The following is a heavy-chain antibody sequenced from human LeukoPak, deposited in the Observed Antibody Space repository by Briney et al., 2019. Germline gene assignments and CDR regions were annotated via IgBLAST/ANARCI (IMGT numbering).Heavy chain of an antibody. V-gene: IGHV1-18*01. J-gene: IGHJ4*02. CDR1: GYTFTSYG. CDR2: INAYNGDT. D-gene: IGHD6-13*01. Sequence: GASVKVSCKASGYTFTSYGISWVREAPAQGLEWMGWINAYNGDTNYAQKLQGRVTMTTDTSRSTAYMELRSLRSDDTAVYYCARSSSFSGDIAAAGTLDYWGQGTLVTVSS. CDR3: ARSSSFSGDIAAAGTLDY.